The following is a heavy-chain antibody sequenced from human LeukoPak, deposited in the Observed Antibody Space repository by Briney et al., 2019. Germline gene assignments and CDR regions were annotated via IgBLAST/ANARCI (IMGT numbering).Heavy chain of an antibody. V-gene: IGHV3-23*01. J-gene: IGHJ4*02. Sequence: GGSLRLSCAASGFTFSSYTMSWVRQAPGKGLEWVSTITTSDGNTYYADSVKGRLTISRDNSKNTLYLQMNSLRAEDTAVYYCAKDASGSYYYFDCWGQGTLVTVSS. CDR3: AKDASGSYYYFDC. D-gene: IGHD1-26*01. CDR2: ITTSDGNT. CDR1: GFTFSSYT.